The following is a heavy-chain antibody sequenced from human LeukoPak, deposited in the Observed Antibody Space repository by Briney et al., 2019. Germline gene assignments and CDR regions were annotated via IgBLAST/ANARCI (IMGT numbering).Heavy chain of an antibody. D-gene: IGHD3-10*01. CDR2: TYYSGTT. J-gene: IGHJ5*02. V-gene: IGHV4-39*01. Sequence: SETLSLTCSVSGGSISSPNHDWAWIRQPPGQGLEWIGSTYYSGTTYYNLSLKSRVTLSVDTSQNQFSLKLSSVTAADTAIYFCARSLGANTWVGNWFDPWGQGTLVTVSP. CDR1: GGSISSPNHD. CDR3: ARSLGANTWVGNWFDP.